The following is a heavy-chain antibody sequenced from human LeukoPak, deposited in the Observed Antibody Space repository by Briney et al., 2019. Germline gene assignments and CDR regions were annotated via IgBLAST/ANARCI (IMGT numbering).Heavy chain of an antibody. CDR1: GFTFSSYW. Sequence: PGGSLRLSCAASGFTFSSYWISWVRQAPGKWLEWVANIKQDGSEKYYVDSVKGPFPISRDKAKSSLYLQMNSLRAEDTAVYYCAGHIQPYYFDYWGQGTLVTVSS. CDR2: IKQDGSEK. J-gene: IGHJ4*02. V-gene: IGHV3-7*01. CDR3: AGHIQPYYFDY.